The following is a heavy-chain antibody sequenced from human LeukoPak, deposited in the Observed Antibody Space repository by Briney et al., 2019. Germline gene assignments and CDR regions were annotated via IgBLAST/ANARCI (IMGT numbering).Heavy chain of an antibody. CDR1: GFTFSDHY. CDR2: ISSSGSTI. V-gene: IGHV3-11*04. D-gene: IGHD6-6*01. J-gene: IGHJ4*02. CDR3: ARDRGIAARLRLDY. Sequence: GGSLRLSCAASGFTFSDHYTDWVRQAPGKGLEWVSYISSSGSTIYYADSVKGRFTISRDNAKNSLYLQMNSLRAEDTAVYYCARDRGIAARLRLDYWGQGTLVTVSS.